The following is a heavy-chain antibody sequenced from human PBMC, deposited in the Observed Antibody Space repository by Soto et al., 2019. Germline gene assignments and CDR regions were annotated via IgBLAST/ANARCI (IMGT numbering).Heavy chain of an antibody. D-gene: IGHD1-1*01. CDR3: ARVDTGTSYAIDY. Sequence: ASVKVSCKGAGYTFTSYSMHLVRQAPGQRLEWMGWINAGNGNTKYSQKFQGRVTITRDTSASTAYMELSSLRSEDTAVYYCARVDTGTSYAIDYWGQGTLVTVSS. V-gene: IGHV1-3*01. CDR1: GYTFTSYS. CDR2: INAGNGNT. J-gene: IGHJ4*02.